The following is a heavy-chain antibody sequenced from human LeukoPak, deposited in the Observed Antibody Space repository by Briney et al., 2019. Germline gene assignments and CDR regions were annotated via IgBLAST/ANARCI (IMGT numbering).Heavy chain of an antibody. J-gene: IGHJ4*02. CDR1: GFTVSSNY. V-gene: IGHV3-53*01. CDR2: IYSGGST. D-gene: IGHD6-19*01. Sequence: GGSLRLSCAASGFTVSSNYMSWVRQAPGKGLEWVSVIYSGGSTYYAGSVKGRFTISRDNSKNTLYLQMNSLRAEDTAVYYCARAQWLGYFDYWGQGTLVTVSS. CDR3: ARAQWLGYFDY.